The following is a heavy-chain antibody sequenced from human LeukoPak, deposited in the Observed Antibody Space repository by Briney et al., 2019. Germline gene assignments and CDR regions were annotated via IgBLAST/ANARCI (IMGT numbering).Heavy chain of an antibody. CDR3: ARLYLGQLPYGYYFDY. CDR2: IYYSGST. D-gene: IGHD2-2*01. CDR1: GGSISSYY. J-gene: IGHJ4*02. Sequence: SETLSLTCTVSGGSISSYYWSWIRQPPGKGLEWIGYIYYSGSTNYNPSLKSRVTISVDTSKNQFSLKLSSVTAADTAVYYCARLYLGQLPYGYYFDYWGQGTLVTVSS. V-gene: IGHV4-59*01.